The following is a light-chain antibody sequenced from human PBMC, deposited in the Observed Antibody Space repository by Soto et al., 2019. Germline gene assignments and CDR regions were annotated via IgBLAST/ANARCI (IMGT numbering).Light chain of an antibody. CDR3: QQYGSSPWT. V-gene: IGKV3-20*01. CDR2: GSS. J-gene: IGKJ1*01. Sequence: EIVLTQSPGTLSLSPGERATLSCRASQSVSSNYLAWYQQKPGQAPRLLIYGSSSRATDIPDRFSGGGSGTDFTLTISRLEPEDFAVYYCQQYGSSPWTFGQGTKVEIK. CDR1: QSVSSNY.